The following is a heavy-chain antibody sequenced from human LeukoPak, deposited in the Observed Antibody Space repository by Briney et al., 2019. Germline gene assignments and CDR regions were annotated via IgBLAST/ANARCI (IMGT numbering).Heavy chain of an antibody. CDR2: IYYSGST. V-gene: IGHV4-34*01. CDR1: GGSFSGYY. CDR3: ARHPPNDGTD. D-gene: IGHD1-1*01. Sequence: SETLSLTCAVYGGSFSGYYWSWIRQPPGKGLEWIGSIYYSGSTYYNPSLKSRVTISVDTSKNQFSLKLSSVTAADTAVYYCARHPPNDGTDWGQGTLVTVSS. J-gene: IGHJ4*02.